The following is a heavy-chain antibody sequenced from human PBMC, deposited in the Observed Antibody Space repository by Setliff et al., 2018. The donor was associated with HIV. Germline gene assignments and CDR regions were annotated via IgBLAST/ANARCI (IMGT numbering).Heavy chain of an antibody. CDR2: INAGSGNT. Sequence: GASVKVSCKASGYTFSTYAIHWVRQAPGQRLEWMGWINAGSGNTKYSQRFQGRVTITRDTSASTAYLELSSLRSEDTAVYYCARPVGGTGFDHWGQGTLVTVSS. V-gene: IGHV1-3*01. D-gene: IGHD1-26*01. CDR1: GYTFSTYA. CDR3: ARPVGGTGFDH. J-gene: IGHJ5*02.